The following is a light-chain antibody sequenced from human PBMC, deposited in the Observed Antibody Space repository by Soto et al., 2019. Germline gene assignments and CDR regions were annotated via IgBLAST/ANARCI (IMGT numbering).Light chain of an antibody. CDR3: QSYDSSLSGSEV. J-gene: IGLJ1*01. Sequence: QSVLTQPPSASGTPGQRVSISCSGSRSNIGRNYVYWYQQLPGTAPKLLILRNNERPSGVPDRFSGSKSGTSASLAITGLQAEDEADYYCQSYDSSLSGSEVFGTGTKVTVL. V-gene: IGLV1-47*01. CDR2: RNN. CDR1: RSNIGRNY.